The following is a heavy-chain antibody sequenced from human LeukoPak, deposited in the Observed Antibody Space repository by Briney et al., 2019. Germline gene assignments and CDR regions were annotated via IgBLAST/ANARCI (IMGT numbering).Heavy chain of an antibody. CDR3: ARAGGWNYVTEYYYMDV. Sequence: SVKVSCKASRGTFSSYTISWVRQAPGQGLEWMGRIIPIFGTANYAQKFQGRVTITTDESTSTAYMELSSLRSEDTAVYYCARAGGWNYVTEYYYMDVWGKGTTVTVSS. CDR1: RGTFSSYT. D-gene: IGHD1-7*01. J-gene: IGHJ6*03. CDR2: IIPIFGTA. V-gene: IGHV1-69*05.